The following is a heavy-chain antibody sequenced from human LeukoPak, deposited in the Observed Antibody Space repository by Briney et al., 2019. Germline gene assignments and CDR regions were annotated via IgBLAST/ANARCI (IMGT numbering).Heavy chain of an antibody. V-gene: IGHV4-61*02. CDR3: AKGKELFDY. J-gene: IGHJ4*02. CDR1: GGSISSGSYY. Sequence: SETLSLTCTVSGGSISSGSYYWSWIRQPAGKGLEWIGRIYTSGSTNYNPSLKSRVTISVDTSKNQFSLKLSSVTAADTAVYYCAKGKELFDYWGQGTLVTVSS. CDR2: IYTSGST. D-gene: IGHD5-24*01.